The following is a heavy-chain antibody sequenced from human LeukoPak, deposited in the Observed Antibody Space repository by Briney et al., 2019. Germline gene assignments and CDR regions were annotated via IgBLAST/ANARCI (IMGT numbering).Heavy chain of an antibody. V-gene: IGHV3-23*01. D-gene: IGHD3-22*01. J-gene: IGHJ4*02. CDR1: GFTFRIYG. CDR2: ISGSGIIT. Sequence: GGSLRLSCAASGFTFRIYGMSWVRQGPGKGLEWVSAISGSGIITYYADSVKGRFTISRDNSKNTLYLQMISLRAEDTAVYYCAKRLYDSSGYDYWGQGTLVTVSS. CDR3: AKRLYDSSGYDY.